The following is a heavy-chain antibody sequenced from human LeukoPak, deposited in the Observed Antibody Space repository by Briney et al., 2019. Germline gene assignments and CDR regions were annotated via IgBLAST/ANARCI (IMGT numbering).Heavy chain of an antibody. J-gene: IGHJ4*02. Sequence: PGGSLRLSCAASGFTVSSNYMSWVRQAPGKGLEWVSVIYSGGSTYYADSVKGRFTISRHNSKNTLYLQMNSLRAGDTAVYYCARASSAGSYYAPYFDYWGQGTLVTVSS. CDR1: GFTVSSNY. CDR2: IYSGGST. V-gene: IGHV3-53*04. CDR3: ARASSAGSYYAPYFDY. D-gene: IGHD1-26*01.